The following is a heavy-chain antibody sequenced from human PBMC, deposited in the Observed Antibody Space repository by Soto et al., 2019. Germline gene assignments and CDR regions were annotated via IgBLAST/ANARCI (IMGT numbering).Heavy chain of an antibody. D-gene: IGHD3-10*01. CDR3: ATGHGSGSYYLTYFDY. J-gene: IGHJ4*02. Sequence: RQAPGKGLEWMGGFDPEDGETIYAQKFQGRVTMTEDTSTDTAYMELSSLRSEDTAVYYCATGHGSGSYYLTYFDYWGQGTLVTVSS. CDR2: FDPEDGET. V-gene: IGHV1-24*01.